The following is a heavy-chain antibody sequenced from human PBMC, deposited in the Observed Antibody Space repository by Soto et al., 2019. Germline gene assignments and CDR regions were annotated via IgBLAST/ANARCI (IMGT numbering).Heavy chain of an antibody. CDR1: GVSLTTSGVG. V-gene: IGHV2-5*01. D-gene: IGHD3-9*01. Sequence: QITLKESGPTLVKPTQTLTLTCTFSGVSLTTSGVGVGWIRQTRGKALEWLALIYWNDNKIYSPSLKTRLTSTKDSSKNQLVPTMTNMNPVDTATYYCIHQKRLTGGLYYDGMDFWGPGTTVTVSS. CDR3: IHQKRLTGGLYYDGMDF. CDR2: IYWNDNK. J-gene: IGHJ6*02.